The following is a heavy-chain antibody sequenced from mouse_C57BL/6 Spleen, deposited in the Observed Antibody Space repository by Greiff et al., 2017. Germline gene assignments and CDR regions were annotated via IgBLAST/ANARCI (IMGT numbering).Heavy chain of an antibody. J-gene: IGHJ1*03. Sequence: QVQLKQPGTELVKPGASVKISCKASGYTFTDYYINWVKQRPGQGLEWIGWIYPGSGNTKYNEKFKGKATLTVDTSSSTAYMQLSSLTSEDSAVYFCARESEYYYGSSPWYFDVWGTGTTVTVSS. CDR1: GYTFTDYY. CDR2: IYPGSGNT. D-gene: IGHD1-1*01. V-gene: IGHV1-84*01. CDR3: ARESEYYYGSSPWYFDV.